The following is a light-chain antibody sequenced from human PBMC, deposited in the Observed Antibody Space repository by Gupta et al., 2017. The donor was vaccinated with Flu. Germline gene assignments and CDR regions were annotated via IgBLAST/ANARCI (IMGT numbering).Light chain of an antibody. CDR2: DDS. CDR1: NIASKA. Sequence: SFVLTQPPSVSVAPGQTARIACGGNNIASKAVHWYQQKPGQAPVLVVNDDSDRPSGIPERFSGSNSGNTATLSIXRXEAGDEXDYYCQVWDSSSDRGVFGGGTKLTVL. J-gene: IGLJ3*02. CDR3: QVWDSSSDRGV. V-gene: IGLV3-21*02.